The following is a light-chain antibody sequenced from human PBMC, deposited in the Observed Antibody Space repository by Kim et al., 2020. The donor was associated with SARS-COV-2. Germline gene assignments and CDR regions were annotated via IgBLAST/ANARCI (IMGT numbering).Light chain of an antibody. J-gene: IGKJ2*01. Sequence: DIQMTQSPSTMSASVGDRVTITCRASQSISSWLVWYQQKPGKAPKLLICKASTLHSGVPSRFSGSGSGTEFTLTISNLQPDDFATYYCQQYNSDLYIFGQGTKVDIK. V-gene: IGKV1-5*03. CDR2: KAS. CDR1: QSISSW. CDR3: QQYNSDLYI.